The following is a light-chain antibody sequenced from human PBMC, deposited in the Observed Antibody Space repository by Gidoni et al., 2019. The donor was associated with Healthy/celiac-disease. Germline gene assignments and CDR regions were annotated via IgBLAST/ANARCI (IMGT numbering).Light chain of an antibody. V-gene: IGKV2-28*01. Sequence: DIVMTQSPLSLPVTPGEPASLSCRSSQSLLHSNGYNYLDWYLQKPGQSPQLLIYLGSNRASGVPDRFSGSGAGTDITLKISRVEAEDVGVYYCMQALQTPRTFGQGTKLEIK. J-gene: IGKJ2*01. CDR2: LGS. CDR3: MQALQTPRT. CDR1: QSLLHSNGYNY.